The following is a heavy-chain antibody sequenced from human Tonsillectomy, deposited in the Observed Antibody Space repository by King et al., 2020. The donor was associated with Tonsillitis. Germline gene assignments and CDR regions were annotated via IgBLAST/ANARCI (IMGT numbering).Heavy chain of an antibody. CDR2: ISYDGSNK. D-gene: IGHD2-2*01. Sequence: VQLVESGGGVVQPGRSLRLSCAASGFTFSSYGMHWVRQAPGKGLEWVAVISYDGSNKYYADSVKGRFTISRDNSKNTLYLQMYSLRAEDTAVYYCAKDRGDCSSTSCYYGMDVWGQGTTVTVSS. CDR1: GFTFSSYG. V-gene: IGHV3-30*18. CDR3: AKDRGDCSSTSCYYGMDV. J-gene: IGHJ6*02.